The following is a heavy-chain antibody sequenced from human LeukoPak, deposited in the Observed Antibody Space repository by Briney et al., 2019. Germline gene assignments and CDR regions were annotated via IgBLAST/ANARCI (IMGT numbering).Heavy chain of an antibody. CDR3: ARVARYCTNGVCPDYYFYYMDV. CDR1: GYSISIGYY. CDR2: IYQSGST. D-gene: IGHD2-8*01. J-gene: IGHJ6*03. Sequence: KPSETLSLTCVVSGYSISIGYYWGWIRQPPGKGPEWIGRIYQSGSTNYNPSLKSRVTISVDTSKNQFSQKLTSVTAADTAVYYCARVARYCTNGVCPDYYFYYMDVWGKGTTVTVSS. V-gene: IGHV4-38-2*01.